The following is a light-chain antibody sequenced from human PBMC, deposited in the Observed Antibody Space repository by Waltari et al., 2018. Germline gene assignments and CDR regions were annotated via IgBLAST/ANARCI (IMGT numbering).Light chain of an antibody. CDR1: QSVRSSY. V-gene: IGKV3-20*01. CDR2: GAS. CDR3: QQYGSSPYT. Sequence: EIVLTQSPGTLSLSPGERATLSCRASQSVRSSYFAWYQQKPGQAPRLLISGASSRATGIPDRFSGSGSGIDFTLTISRLEPEDSAVYYCQQYGSSPYTFGQGTKVEIK. J-gene: IGKJ2*01.